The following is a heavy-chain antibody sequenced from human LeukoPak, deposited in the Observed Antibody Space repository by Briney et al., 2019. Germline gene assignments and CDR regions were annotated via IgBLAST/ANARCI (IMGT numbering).Heavy chain of an antibody. CDR3: ARARIVATRRAYYSDY. Sequence: GRSLRLSCAASGFTFSSYGMHWVRQAPGKGLEWVSYISSSSSTIYYADSVKGRFTISRDNAKNSLYLQMNSLRDEDTAVYYCARARIVATRRAYYSDYWGQGTLVTVSS. CDR2: ISSSSSTI. V-gene: IGHV3-48*02. J-gene: IGHJ4*02. CDR1: GFTFSSYG. D-gene: IGHD5-12*01.